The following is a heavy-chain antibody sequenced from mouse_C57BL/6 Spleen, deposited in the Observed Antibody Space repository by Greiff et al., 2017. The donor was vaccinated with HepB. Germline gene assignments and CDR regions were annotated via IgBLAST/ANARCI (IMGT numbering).Heavy chain of an antibody. J-gene: IGHJ1*03. Sequence: VQLQQSGAELARPGASVKMSCKASGYTFTSYTMHWVKQRPGQGLEWIGYINPSRGYTKYNQKFKDKATLTADKSSSTAYMQLSSLTSEDSAVYYSARVGSSDNWYCYVWGTGTTVTVSS. CDR2: INPSRGYT. CDR1: GYTFTSYT. D-gene: IGHD1-1*01. V-gene: IGHV1-4*01. CDR3: ARVGSSDNWYCYV.